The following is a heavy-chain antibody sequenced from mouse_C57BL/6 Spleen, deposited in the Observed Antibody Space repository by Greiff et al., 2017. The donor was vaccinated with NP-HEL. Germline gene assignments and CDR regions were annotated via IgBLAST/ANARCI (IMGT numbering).Heavy chain of an antibody. J-gene: IGHJ2*01. CDR2: IYPRRGNT. D-gene: IGHD1-1*01. V-gene: IGHV1-81*01. CDR3: ARGVYYYGSSYYYFDY. CDR1: GYTFTSYG. Sequence: QVQLQQSGAELARPGASVKLSCKASGYTFTSYGISWVKQRIGQGLEWIGEIYPRRGNTYYNEKFKGKATLTADKSSSTAYMELRSLTSEDSAVYFCARGVYYYGSSYYYFDYWGQGTTLTVSS.